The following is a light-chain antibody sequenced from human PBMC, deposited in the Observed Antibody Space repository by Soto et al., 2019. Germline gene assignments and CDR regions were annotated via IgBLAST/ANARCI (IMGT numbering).Light chain of an antibody. CDR1: ESVSGSY. V-gene: IGKV3-20*01. J-gene: IGKJ1*01. CDR3: QQYASSPRT. Sequence: EIVLTQAPGTLSLSLGDRATLSSRASESVSGSYLAWYQQKPGQAPRLLIYDASSRATGIPDRFSGSGSGTDFTLTISRLEPEDFAVYYCQQYASSPRTFGQGTKVDIK. CDR2: DAS.